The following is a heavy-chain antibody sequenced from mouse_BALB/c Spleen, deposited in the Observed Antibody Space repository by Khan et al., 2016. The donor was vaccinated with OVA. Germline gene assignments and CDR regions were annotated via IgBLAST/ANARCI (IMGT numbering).Heavy chain of an antibody. CDR1: GYTFTSYG. J-gene: IGHJ4*01. CDR3: AIPAYFTYTVDY. Sequence: QIQLVQSGPELKKPGETVKISCKASGYTFTSYGMNWVKQSPGKALKWMGWINTYTGDSTYADDFKGRFAFSFATSASTAYLQINNSKNADTATDVCAIPAYFTYTVDYWGQGTSVTVSA. V-gene: IGHV9-3-1*01. D-gene: IGHD2-10*01. CDR2: INTYTGDS.